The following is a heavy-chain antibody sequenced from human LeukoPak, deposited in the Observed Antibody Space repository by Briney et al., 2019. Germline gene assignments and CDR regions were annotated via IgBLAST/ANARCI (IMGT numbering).Heavy chain of an antibody. J-gene: IGHJ4*02. D-gene: IGHD2-8*01. CDR3: AREEYCTNGVCYTLDY. CDR2: ISAYNGNT. CDR1: GYTFTSYG. V-gene: IGHV1-18*01. Sequence: ASVKVSCKASGYTFTSYGISWVRQAPGQGLEWMGWISAYNGNTNYAQKLQGRVTMTTYTSTSTAYMELRSLRSDDTAVYYCAREEYCTNGVCYTLDYWGQGTLVTVSS.